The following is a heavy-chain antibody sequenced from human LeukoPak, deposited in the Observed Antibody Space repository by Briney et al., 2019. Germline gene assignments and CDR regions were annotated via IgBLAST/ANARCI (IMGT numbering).Heavy chain of an antibody. D-gene: IGHD3-22*01. Sequence: SGPTLVNPTQTLTLTCTFSGFSLNTRGVGVGWTRQPPGRALEWLALIYWDDDRRYSPSLKSRLTITKDTSKNQVVLTITNMDPVDTATYFCAHRKNYYDSSVFDNWGQGTLVTVSS. CDR3: AHRKNYYDSSVFDN. V-gene: IGHV2-5*02. CDR2: IYWDDDR. CDR1: GFSLNTRGVG. J-gene: IGHJ4*02.